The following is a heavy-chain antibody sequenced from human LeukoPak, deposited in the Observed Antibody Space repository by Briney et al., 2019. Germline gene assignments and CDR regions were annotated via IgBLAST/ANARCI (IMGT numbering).Heavy chain of an antibody. D-gene: IGHD3-3*01. J-gene: IGHJ6*02. V-gene: IGHV1-69*13. CDR1: GGTFSSYA. Sequence: GASVKVSCKASGGTFSSYAISWVRQAPGQGLEWMGGIIPIFGTANYAQKFQGRVTITADESTNTAYMELSSLRSEDTAVYYCARGYYGFWSGYYTEYYYYYGMDVWGQGTTVTVSS. CDR3: ARGYYGFWSGYYTEYYYYYGMDV. CDR2: IIPIFGTA.